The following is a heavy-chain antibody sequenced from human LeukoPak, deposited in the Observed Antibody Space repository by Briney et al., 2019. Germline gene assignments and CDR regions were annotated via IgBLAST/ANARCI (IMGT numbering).Heavy chain of an antibody. J-gene: IGHJ4*02. D-gene: IGHD3-16*01. Sequence: YPGGSLRLSCAASGFTVSSNYMSWVRQAPGKGLEWVSVIYSGGSTYYADSVKGRFTISRDNSKNTLYLQMNSLRAEDTAVYYCATMIRLVLGFDWGQGTLVTVSS. CDR1: GFTVSSNY. CDR2: IYSGGST. V-gene: IGHV3-53*01. CDR3: ATMIRLVLGFD.